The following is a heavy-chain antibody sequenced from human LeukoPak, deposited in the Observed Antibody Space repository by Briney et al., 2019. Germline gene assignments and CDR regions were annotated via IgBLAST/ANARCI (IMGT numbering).Heavy chain of an antibody. CDR3: ASKVAGTSYYFDY. J-gene: IGHJ4*02. CDR2: ISSSSSTI. Sequence: GGSLRLSCAASGFTFSGYSMNWVRQAPGKGLEWVSYISSSSSTIYYADSVKGRFTISRDNAKNSLYLQMNSLRAEDTAVYYCASKVAGTSYYFDYWGQGTLVTVSS. CDR1: GFTFSGYS. D-gene: IGHD6-19*01. V-gene: IGHV3-48*01.